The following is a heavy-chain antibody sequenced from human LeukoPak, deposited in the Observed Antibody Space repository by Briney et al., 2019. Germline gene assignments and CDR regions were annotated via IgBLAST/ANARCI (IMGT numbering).Heavy chain of an antibody. J-gene: IGHJ4*02. CDR2: IYSGGST. CDR3: AGERGGYGFY. D-gene: IGHD5-12*01. V-gene: IGHV3-66*01. CDR1: GFTVSNNY. Sequence: GGSLTLSCAASGFTVSNNYMRWVCQAPGKGLEWVSLIYSGGSTYYADSVKGRFTISRDDAKNSLYLQMNSLRGDDTAVYYCAGERGGYGFYWGQGTLVTVSS.